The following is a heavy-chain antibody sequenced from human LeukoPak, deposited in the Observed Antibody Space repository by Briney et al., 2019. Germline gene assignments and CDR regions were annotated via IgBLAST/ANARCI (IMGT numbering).Heavy chain of an antibody. J-gene: IGHJ4*02. Sequence: SVKVSCKASGGTSSSYAISWVRQAPGQGLEWMGRIIPILGIANYAQKFQGRVTITADKSTSTAYMELSSLRSEDTAVYYCARDECSGGSCYYGYYFDYWSQGTLVTVSS. V-gene: IGHV1-69*04. CDR2: IIPILGIA. D-gene: IGHD2-15*01. CDR3: ARDECSGGSCYYGYYFDY. CDR1: GGTSSSYA.